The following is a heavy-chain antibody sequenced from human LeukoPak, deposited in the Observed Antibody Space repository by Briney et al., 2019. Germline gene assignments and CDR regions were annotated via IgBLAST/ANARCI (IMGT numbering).Heavy chain of an antibody. CDR2: INHSGST. V-gene: IGHV4-34*01. Sequence: SETLSLTCAVYGGSFSGYYWSWIRQPPGKGLEWIGEINHSGSTNYNPSLKSRVTISVDTSKNQFSLKLSSVTAADTAVYYCARGLQNGGNSGGVDYWGQGTLVTVSS. CDR1: GGSFSGYY. CDR3: ARGLQNGGNSGGVDY. J-gene: IGHJ4*02. D-gene: IGHD4-23*01.